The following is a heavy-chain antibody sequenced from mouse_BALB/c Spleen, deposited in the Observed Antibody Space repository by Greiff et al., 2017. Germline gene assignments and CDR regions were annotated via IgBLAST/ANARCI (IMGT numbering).Heavy chain of an antibody. CDR3: ARKGNRGHY. Sequence: VKQSCKASGYTFTSYWMHWVKQRPGQGLEWIGEINPSNGRTNYNEKFKSKATLTVDKSSSTAYMQLSSLTSEDSAVYYCARKGNRGHYWGQGTTLTVSS. D-gene: IGHD5-2*01. CDR2: INPSNGRT. V-gene: IGHV1S81*02. CDR1: GYTFTSYW. J-gene: IGHJ2*01.